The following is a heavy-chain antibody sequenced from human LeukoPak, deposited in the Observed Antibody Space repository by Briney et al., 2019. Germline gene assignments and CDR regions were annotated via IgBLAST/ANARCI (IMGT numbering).Heavy chain of an antibody. CDR2: INHSGST. CDR1: GGSFSGYY. D-gene: IGHD5-12*01. Sequence: SETLSLTCAVYGGSFSGYYWSWIRQPPGKGLEWIGEINHSGSTNYNPSLKSRVTISVDTSKNQFSLKLSSVTAADTAVYYCARGDIAATIGYWGQGTLVTVSS. V-gene: IGHV4-34*01. J-gene: IGHJ4*02. CDR3: ARGDIAATIGY.